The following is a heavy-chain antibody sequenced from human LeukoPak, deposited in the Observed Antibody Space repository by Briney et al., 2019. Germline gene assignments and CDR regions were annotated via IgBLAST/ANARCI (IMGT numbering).Heavy chain of an antibody. CDR1: GGSISSYY. V-gene: IGHV4-59*01. J-gene: IGHJ4*02. CDR2: IYYSGST. CDR3: ARGGDSSGYYYPTFDY. D-gene: IGHD3-22*01. Sequence: PSETLSLTCTVSGGSISSYYWSWIRQPPGKGLEWIGNIYYSGSTNYNPSLKSRVTISVDTSKNQFSLKLSSVTAADTAVYYCARGGDSSGYYYPTFDYWGQGTLVTVSS.